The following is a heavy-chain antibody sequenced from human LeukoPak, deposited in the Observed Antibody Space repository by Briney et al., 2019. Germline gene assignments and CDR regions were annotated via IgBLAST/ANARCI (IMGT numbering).Heavy chain of an antibody. J-gene: IGHJ4*02. CDR2: IDNSGST. CDR3: TRSAFLVTAPGLYYFDH. V-gene: IGHV4-4*07. CDR1: GGSISRYY. D-gene: IGHD6-13*01. Sequence: PSQTLSLTCTVSGGSISRYYWSCIRQPAGKGMEWIGHIDNSGSTNYNPSLRGRVTMSVATSKNQFSLHLSSVAAADTAVYYCTRSAFLVTAPGLYYFDHWGQGTVVGVSS.